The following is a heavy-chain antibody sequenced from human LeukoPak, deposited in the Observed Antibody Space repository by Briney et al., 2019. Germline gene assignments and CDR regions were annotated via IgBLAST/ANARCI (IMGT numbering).Heavy chain of an antibody. CDR1: NGSFCGYY. CDR2: ISHSGST. D-gene: IGHD2-21*01. Sequence: SETLSLTCAVYNGSFCGYYWSWIRQPPGKGLEWIGEISHSGSTNYNPSLKSRVTISVDTSKNQFSLKLSSVTAADTAIYYCARDLHRGGDFQYWGQGALVTVSS. V-gene: IGHV4-34*01. CDR3: ARDLHRGGDFQY. J-gene: IGHJ4*02.